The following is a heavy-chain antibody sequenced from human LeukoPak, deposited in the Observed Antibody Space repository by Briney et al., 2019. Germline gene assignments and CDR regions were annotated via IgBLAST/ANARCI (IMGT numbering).Heavy chain of an antibody. D-gene: IGHD3-9*01. Sequence: SETLSLTCTVSGGSINSGDNYWSWIRQPPGKGLEWIGYIHYSGTTYYNPSLKSRVATSMDTSKNQFSLKLRSVTAADTAVYYCARGVSRYFVLDSWGQGTLVTVSS. CDR1: GGSINSGDNY. V-gene: IGHV4-30-4*01. CDR3: ARGVSRYFVLDS. CDR2: IHYSGTT. J-gene: IGHJ4*02.